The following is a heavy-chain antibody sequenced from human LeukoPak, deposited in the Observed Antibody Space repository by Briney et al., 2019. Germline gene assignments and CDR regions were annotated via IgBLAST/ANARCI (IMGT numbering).Heavy chain of an antibody. CDR2: IYYSGST. CDR1: GGSISSGGYY. J-gene: IGHJ4*02. CDR3: ARGGNTYYYDSSGYYYFDY. D-gene: IGHD3-22*01. Sequence: PSETLSLTCTVSGGSISSGGYYWSWIRQHPGKGLEWIGYIYYSGSTYYNPSLKSRVTISVDTSKNQFSLKLSSVTAADTAVYYCARGGNTYYYDSSGYYYFDYWGQGTLVTVSS. V-gene: IGHV4-31*03.